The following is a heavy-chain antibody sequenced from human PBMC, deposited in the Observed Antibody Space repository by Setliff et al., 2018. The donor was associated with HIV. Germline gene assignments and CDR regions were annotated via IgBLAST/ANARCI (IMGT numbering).Heavy chain of an antibody. CDR3: ARRTIFSYYFDF. V-gene: IGHV4-30-4*08. J-gene: IGHJ4*02. CDR2: ISSSGST. Sequence: SETLSLTCTVSGGSVSSGDYYYNWIRQSPGKGLEWLGYISSSGSTLYTPSLKSRIAISVDTSKNQFSLKLYSVSAADTALYYCARRTIFSYYFDFWGLGSLVTV. CDR1: GGSVSSGDYY.